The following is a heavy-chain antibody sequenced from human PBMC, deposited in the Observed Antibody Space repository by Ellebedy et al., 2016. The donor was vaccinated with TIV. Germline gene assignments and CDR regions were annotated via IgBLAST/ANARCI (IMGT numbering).Heavy chain of an antibody. CDR3: ARVIRSGWAFDY. V-gene: IGHV2-70*11. CDR1: GFSLSTSGMC. J-gene: IGHJ4*02. D-gene: IGHD6-19*01. Sequence: SGPTLVKPTQTLTLTCTFSGFSLSTSGMCVSWIRQPPGKALEWLARIDWDDDKYYNTSLRTRLTISKDTSKNQVVLTMTNMDPVDTATYYCARVIRSGWAFDYWGQGTLVTVSS. CDR2: IDWDDDK.